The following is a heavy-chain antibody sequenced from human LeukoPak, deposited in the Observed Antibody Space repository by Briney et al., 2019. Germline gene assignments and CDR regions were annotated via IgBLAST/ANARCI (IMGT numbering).Heavy chain of an antibody. CDR2: IGRSGDKT. Sequence: RGSLRLSCAASGFTFSNCAMSWVRQAPGQGLEWVSVIGRSGDKTNYADSVKGRFTASTDNSKNTLYLQTNSLRAEDTAVYYCAKSRGYCSAGSSCYFDYWARGTLDSVSS. CDR3: AKSRGYCSAGSSCYFDY. D-gene: IGHD2-15*01. CDR1: GFTFSNCA. V-gene: IGHV3-23*01. J-gene: IGHJ4*02.